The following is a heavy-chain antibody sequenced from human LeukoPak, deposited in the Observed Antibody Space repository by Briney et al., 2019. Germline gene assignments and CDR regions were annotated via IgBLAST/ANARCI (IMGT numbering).Heavy chain of an antibody. CDR2: MNPNSGNT. CDR1: GYTFTSYD. Sequence: ASVKVSCKASGYTFTSYDINWVRQATGQGLEWMGWMNPNSGNTGYAQKFQGRVTMTRNTSISTAYMELSSLRSEDTAVYYCAREPDHLPTDAFDIWGQGTMVTVSS. V-gene: IGHV1-8*01. CDR3: AREPDHLPTDAFDI. J-gene: IGHJ3*02.